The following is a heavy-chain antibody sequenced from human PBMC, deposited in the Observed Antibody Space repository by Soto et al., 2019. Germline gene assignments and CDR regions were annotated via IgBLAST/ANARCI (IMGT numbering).Heavy chain of an antibody. Sequence: QVQFVQSGAEGKKPGASVKVSCKASGYSFTNYGIHWVRQAPGQRLEWMGWINGGNGNTKYSQKFQGRVTITRDTSASTAYMELSSLRSEDTAVYYCARDPWGGAVDAFDIWGQGTVVSVSS. CDR3: ARDPWGGAVDAFDI. CDR2: INGGNGNT. D-gene: IGHD3-10*01. J-gene: IGHJ3*02. V-gene: IGHV1-3*01. CDR1: GYSFTNYG.